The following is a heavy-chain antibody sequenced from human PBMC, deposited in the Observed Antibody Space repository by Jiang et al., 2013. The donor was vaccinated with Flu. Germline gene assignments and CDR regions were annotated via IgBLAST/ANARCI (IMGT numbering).Heavy chain of an antibody. CDR2: MSPYSGNT. Sequence: SGAEVKKPGASVKVSCKASGYTFTHYDVSWVRQATGQGLEWMGWMSPYSGNTGFARKFLGRVTMTRDTSITTAYMELSSLRSEDTAVYYCARVEPRWRVFGAAISDYYYGMDVWGQGTTVTVSS. D-gene: IGHD3-3*01. V-gene: IGHV1-8*01. CDR3: ARVEPRWRVFGAAISDYYYGMDV. CDR1: GYTFTHYD. J-gene: IGHJ6*02.